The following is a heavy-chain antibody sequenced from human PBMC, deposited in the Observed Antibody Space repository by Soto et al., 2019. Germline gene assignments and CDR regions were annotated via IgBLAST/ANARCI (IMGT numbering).Heavy chain of an antibody. CDR2: MYYSGNT. Sequence: QVQLRESGPGLVKPSQTLSLTCTVSGGSINSGGYYWNWIRQHPGKGLEWIGYMYYSGNTYYNPSLRSRVIISAVTAGTHVSLKLSSVAAAATALYFCATAYCQSGYSSSWVFDYWGQGTLVNVSS. CDR3: ATAYCQSGYSSSWVFDY. D-gene: IGHD6-13*01. CDR1: GGSINSGGYY. V-gene: IGHV4-31*03. J-gene: IGHJ4*02.